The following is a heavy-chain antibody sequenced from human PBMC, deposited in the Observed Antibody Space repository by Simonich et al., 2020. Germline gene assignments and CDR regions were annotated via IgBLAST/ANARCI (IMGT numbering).Heavy chain of an antibody. CDR2: IYYSGST. CDR3: ARLPDY. CDR1: GGSISSYY. V-gene: IGHV4-59*08. J-gene: IGHJ4*02. Sequence: QVQLQESGPGLVKPSETLSLTCTVSGGSISSYYWDWIRQPPGKGLEWIGYIYYSGSTNSNPSLKIRVTISVATSKNQFALKLSYVTAADKAVYYCARLPDYWGQGTLVTVSS.